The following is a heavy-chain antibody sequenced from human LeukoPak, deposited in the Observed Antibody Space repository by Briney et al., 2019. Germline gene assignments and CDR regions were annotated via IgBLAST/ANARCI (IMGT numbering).Heavy chain of an antibody. CDR3: ARANYYDSSGYFLFDY. Sequence: VASVKVSCKASGGTFSSYAISWVRQAPGQGLEWMGGIIPIFGTANYAQKFQGRVTITTDESTSTAYMELSSLRSEDTAVYYCARANYYDSSGYFLFDYGGQGTLVTVSS. D-gene: IGHD3-22*01. V-gene: IGHV1-69*05. J-gene: IGHJ4*02. CDR2: IIPIFGTA. CDR1: GGTFSSYA.